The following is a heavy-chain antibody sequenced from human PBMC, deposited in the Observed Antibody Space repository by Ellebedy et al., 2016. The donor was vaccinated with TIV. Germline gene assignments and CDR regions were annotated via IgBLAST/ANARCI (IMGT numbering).Heavy chain of an antibody. CDR1: GFTFSSSW. Sequence: PGGSLRLSCAASGFTFSSSWVTWVRQAPGKGLEWAANIKQDGSDKFYVDSVKGRFTISRDNSKSTLYLQLNSLRVEDTAIYYCAKRECSGNFCSGVHWGQGTLVTVSS. CDR2: IKQDGSDK. V-gene: IGHV3-7*03. CDR3: AKRECSGNFCSGVH. D-gene: IGHD2-15*01. J-gene: IGHJ4*02.